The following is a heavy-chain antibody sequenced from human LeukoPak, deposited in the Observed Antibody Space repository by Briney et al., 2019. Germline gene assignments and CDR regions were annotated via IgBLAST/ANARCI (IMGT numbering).Heavy chain of an antibody. CDR2: IVVGSGNT. Sequence: ASVKVSCKASGFTFTSSAMQWVRQARGQRLEWIGWIVVGSGNTNYAQKFQERVTITGDMSTSTAYMELSSLRSEDTAVYYCARDRCSSTSCYYYYVDVWGKGTTVTVSS. CDR1: GFTFTSSA. J-gene: IGHJ6*03. D-gene: IGHD2-2*01. CDR3: ARDRCSSTSCYYYYVDV. V-gene: IGHV1-58*02.